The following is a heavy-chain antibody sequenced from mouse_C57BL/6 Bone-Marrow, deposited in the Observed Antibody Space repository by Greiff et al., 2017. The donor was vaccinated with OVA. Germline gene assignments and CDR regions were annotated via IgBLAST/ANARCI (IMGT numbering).Heavy chain of an antibody. Sequence: VQLQQSGPELVKPGASVKISCKASGYAFSSSWMNWVKQRPGKGLEWIGRIYPGDGDTNYNGKFKGKATLTADKSSSTAYMQLSSLTSEDSAVYFCARVSSYHYWYFEVWGTGTTVTVSS. CDR2: IYPGDGDT. CDR3: ARVSSYHYWYFEV. J-gene: IGHJ1*03. D-gene: IGHD1-1*01. V-gene: IGHV1-82*01. CDR1: GYAFSSSW.